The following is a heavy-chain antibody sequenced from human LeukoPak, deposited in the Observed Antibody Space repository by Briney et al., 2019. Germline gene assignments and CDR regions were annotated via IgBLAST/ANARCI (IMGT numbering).Heavy chain of an antibody. CDR3: ARGTAATAGIDY. Sequence: PGGSLRLSCAVCGFNFSSYWIHWVRQAPGKGLVWVSLINTDGSATTYGDSAKGRFTVSRDNDKNTLFLDMNSLRVEDTAVYYCARGTAATAGIDYWGQGTLVTVSS. CDR2: INTDGSAT. CDR1: GFNFSSYW. V-gene: IGHV3-74*01. J-gene: IGHJ4*02. D-gene: IGHD6-13*01.